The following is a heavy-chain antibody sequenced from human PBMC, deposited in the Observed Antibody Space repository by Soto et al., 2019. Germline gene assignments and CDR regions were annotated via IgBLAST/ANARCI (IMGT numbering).Heavy chain of an antibody. CDR1: GFTVSSNY. J-gene: IGHJ5*02. Sequence: GGSLRLSCAASGFTVSSNYMSWVRQAPGKGLEWVSVIYSCGSTYYADSGKGRFTISRDNSKNTLYLQMNSLRAEDTAVYYCAAGRAAAGCREEVREFDPWGQGTLVTVSS. V-gene: IGHV3-66*03. D-gene: IGHD6-13*01. CDR2: IYSCGST. CDR3: AAGRAAAGCREEVREFDP.